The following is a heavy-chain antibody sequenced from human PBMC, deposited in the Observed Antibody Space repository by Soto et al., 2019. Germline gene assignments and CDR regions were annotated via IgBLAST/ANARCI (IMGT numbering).Heavy chain of an antibody. D-gene: IGHD3-22*01. CDR3: ARTYDSNGYANEFDS. CDR1: GRSITSYY. J-gene: IGHJ4*02. V-gene: IGHV4-59*12. CDR2: IYDNGIT. Sequence: SETLSLTCSVSGRSITSYYWSWVRQPPGKGLEWIGYIYDNGITSQNPSLKSRVTMSADTSQNHFSLKLTSVTGADTAVYYCARTYDSNGYANEFDSWGQGILVTVSS.